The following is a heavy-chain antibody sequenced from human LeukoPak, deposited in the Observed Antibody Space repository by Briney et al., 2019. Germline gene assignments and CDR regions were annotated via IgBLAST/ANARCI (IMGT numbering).Heavy chain of an antibody. CDR1: GGSISSGGYY. J-gene: IGHJ4*02. Sequence: SETLSLTCTVSGGSISSGGYYWSWIRQHPGKGLEWIGYICYSGSTYYNPSLKSRVTISVDTSKNQFSLKLSSVTAADTAVYYCARADSSGYSLFDYWGQGTLVTVSS. CDR2: ICYSGST. D-gene: IGHD3-22*01. CDR3: ARADSSGYSLFDY. V-gene: IGHV4-31*03.